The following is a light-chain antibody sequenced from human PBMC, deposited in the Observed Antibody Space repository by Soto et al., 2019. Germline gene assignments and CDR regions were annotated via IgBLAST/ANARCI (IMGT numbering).Light chain of an antibody. J-gene: IGKJ3*01. Sequence: EIVLTQSPATLSLSPGERATLSCRASQSVSNFLAWYQQKPGQGPRLLIYDASHRATGIPARFSGSGSGTDFTLTISSLEPEDFAVDYCQHRSDWRFIFGPGTKVDIK. CDR2: DAS. CDR1: QSVSNF. V-gene: IGKV3-11*01. CDR3: QHRSDWRFI.